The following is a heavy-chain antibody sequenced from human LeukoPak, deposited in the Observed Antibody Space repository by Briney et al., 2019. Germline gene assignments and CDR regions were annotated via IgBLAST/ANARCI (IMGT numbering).Heavy chain of an antibody. Sequence: PGGSLRLSRAASGFTFDDYAMHWVRQAPGKGLEWVSGISWNSGSIGYADSVKGRFTISRDNAKNSLYLQMNSLRAEDTALYYCAKDLTKDYDSSGYYGGWGQGTLVTVSS. CDR1: GFTFDDYA. V-gene: IGHV3-9*01. D-gene: IGHD3-22*01. J-gene: IGHJ4*02. CDR3: AKDLTKDYDSSGYYGG. CDR2: ISWNSGSI.